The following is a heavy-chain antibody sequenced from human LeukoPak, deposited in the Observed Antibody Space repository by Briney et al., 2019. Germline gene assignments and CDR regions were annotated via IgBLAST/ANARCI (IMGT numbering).Heavy chain of an antibody. CDR1: GFSVSGYW. Sequence: GGSLRLSWAVSGFSVSGYWMTWVRQAPGKGLEWVANIKQDGSEKNYVDSVKGRFTISRDNAENSLFLQMNSLRVEDTAVYYCAREWQGGIAAAGTRIEGDYWGQGTLVAVSS. J-gene: IGHJ4*02. CDR2: IKQDGSEK. D-gene: IGHD6-13*01. CDR3: AREWQGGIAAAGTRIEGDY. V-gene: IGHV3-7*01.